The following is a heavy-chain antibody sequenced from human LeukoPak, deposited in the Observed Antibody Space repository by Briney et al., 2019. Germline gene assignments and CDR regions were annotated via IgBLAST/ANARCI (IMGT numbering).Heavy chain of an antibody. CDR2: INHSGST. CDR1: GGSFSGYY. CDR3: ARVYYDFWSGYYADV. J-gene: IGHJ6*04. Sequence: SEALSLTCAVYGGSFSGYYWSWIRQPPGKGLEWIGEINHSGSTNYNPSLKSRVTISVDTSKNQFSLKLSSVTAADTAVYYCARVYYDFWSGYYADVWGKGTTVTVSS. V-gene: IGHV4-34*01. D-gene: IGHD3-3*01.